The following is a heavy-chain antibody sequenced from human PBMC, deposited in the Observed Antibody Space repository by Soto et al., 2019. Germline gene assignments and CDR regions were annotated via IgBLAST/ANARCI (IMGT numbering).Heavy chain of an antibody. CDR2: ISSNGGST. J-gene: IGHJ6*02. Sequence: PGGSLRLCCAASGFTFSSYAMHWVRQAPGKGLEYVSAISSNGGSTYYADSVKGRFTISRDNSKNTLYLQMGSLRAEDMAVYYCARGERGYSGYDYNYGMDVWGQGTTVTVSS. V-gene: IGHV3-64*02. CDR3: ARGERGYSGYDYNYGMDV. CDR1: GFTFSSYA. D-gene: IGHD5-12*01.